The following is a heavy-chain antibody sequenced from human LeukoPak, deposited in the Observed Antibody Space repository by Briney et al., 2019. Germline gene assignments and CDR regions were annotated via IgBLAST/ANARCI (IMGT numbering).Heavy chain of an antibody. J-gene: IGHJ4*02. V-gene: IGHV3-30*03. Sequence: PGGSLRLSCAASGFTFSSYGMHWVRQAPGKGLEWVAVISYDGSNKYYADSVKGRFTISRDNSKNTLYLQMNSLRAEDTAVYYCVRDLLPSGTVTTPVGYWGQGTLVTVSS. CDR2: ISYDGSNK. CDR3: VRDLLPSGTVTTPVGY. D-gene: IGHD4-17*01. CDR1: GFTFSSYG.